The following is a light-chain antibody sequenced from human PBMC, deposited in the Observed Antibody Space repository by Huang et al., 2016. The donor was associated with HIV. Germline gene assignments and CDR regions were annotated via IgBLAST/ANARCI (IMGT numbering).Light chain of an antibody. V-gene: IGKV3-15*01. Sequence: EIVMTQSPATLSVSPGERATLSCRASQSVNSNLAWYQQKPGQAPRLLIYGASTRATGIPATFSGSGSGTEFTLTISSLQSEEFAVYYCQQYNNWPPLTFGGGTKVEIK. J-gene: IGKJ4*01. CDR2: GAS. CDR3: QQYNNWPPLT. CDR1: QSVNSN.